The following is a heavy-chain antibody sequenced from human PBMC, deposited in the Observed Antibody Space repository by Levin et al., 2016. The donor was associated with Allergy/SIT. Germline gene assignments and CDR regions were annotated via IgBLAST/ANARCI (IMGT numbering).Heavy chain of an antibody. CDR3: ARVDTPGYDFWSGYYSYYYMDV. V-gene: IGHV3-48*02. J-gene: IGHJ6*03. D-gene: IGHD3-3*01. Sequence: WIRQPPGKGLEWVSYISSSSSTIYYADSVKGRFTISRDNAKNSLYLQMNSLRDEDTAVYYCARVDTPGYDFWSGYYSYYYMDVWGKGTTVTVSS. CDR2: ISSSSSTI.